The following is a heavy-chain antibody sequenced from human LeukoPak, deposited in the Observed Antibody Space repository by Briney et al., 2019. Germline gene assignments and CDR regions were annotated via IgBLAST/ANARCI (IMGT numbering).Heavy chain of an antibody. D-gene: IGHD5-24*01. CDR2: TYYGGST. CDR3: ARGRGWLPTDY. Sequence: SETLSLTCTVSGGSISSGDYYWSWIRQPPGKGLEWIGYTYYGGSTYYNPSLKSRVTISVDTSKNQFSLKLSSVTAADTAVYYCARGRGWLPTDYWGQGTLVTVSS. V-gene: IGHV4-30-4*01. J-gene: IGHJ4*02. CDR1: GGSISSGDYY.